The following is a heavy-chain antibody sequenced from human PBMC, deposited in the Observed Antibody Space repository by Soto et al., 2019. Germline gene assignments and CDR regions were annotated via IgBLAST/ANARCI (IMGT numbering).Heavy chain of an antibody. CDR1: GGSTSSSSYY. CDR2: IYYSGST. J-gene: IGHJ5*02. D-gene: IGHD3-22*01. V-gene: IGHV4-39*01. Sequence: SETLSLTCTVSGGSTSSSSYYWGWIRQPPGKGLEWIGSIYYSGSTYYNPSLKSRVTISIDTSKNQFSLKLSSVTAADTAVYYCARSRPYYYDSSGYYPGPNWFDPWGQGTLVTVSS. CDR3: ARSRPYYYDSSGYYPGPNWFDP.